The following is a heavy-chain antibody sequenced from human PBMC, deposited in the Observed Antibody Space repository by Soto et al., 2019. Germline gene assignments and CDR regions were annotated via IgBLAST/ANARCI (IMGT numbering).Heavy chain of an antibody. V-gene: IGHV4-59*08. CDR2: IYYTGST. J-gene: IGHJ4*02. CDR1: GGSFSNYY. D-gene: IGHD2-15*01. Sequence: SETLSLTCTVSGGSFSNYYWSWIRQPPGKGLEWIGYIYYTGSTNYNPSLKSRVTISLDTSMNQFSLKLSSVTAADTAVYYCARRGRGLPHFDYWGQGTLVTVSS. CDR3: ARRGRGLPHFDY.